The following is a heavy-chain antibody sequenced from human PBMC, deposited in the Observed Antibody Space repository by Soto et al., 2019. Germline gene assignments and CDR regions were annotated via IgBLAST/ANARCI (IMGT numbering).Heavy chain of an antibody. CDR2: INHSGST. CDR1: GGSFSGYY. CDR3: ATGYPGIAVAAGYFDY. Sequence: SETLSLTCAVYGGSFSGYYWSWIRQPPGKGLEWIGEINHSGSTNYNPSLKSRVTISVDTSKNQFPLILSSVTAADTAVYYCATGYPGIAVAAGYFDYWGQGTLVTVSS. J-gene: IGHJ4*02. D-gene: IGHD6-19*01. V-gene: IGHV4-34*01.